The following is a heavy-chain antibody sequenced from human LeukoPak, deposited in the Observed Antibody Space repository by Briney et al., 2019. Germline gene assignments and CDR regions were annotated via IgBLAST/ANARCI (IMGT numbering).Heavy chain of an antibody. J-gene: IGHJ4*02. Sequence: GGSLRLSCAASGFTLSNYWMSWVRQAPGKGLEWVANIKQDGSEKYYQDSVKGRFTISRDNAKKSLYLQMNSLRVEDTAVYYCARLPPLWFGELLSYYFDYWGQGTLVTVSS. D-gene: IGHD3-10*01. CDR2: IKQDGSEK. CDR1: GFTLSNYW. V-gene: IGHV3-7*01. CDR3: ARLPPLWFGELLSYYFDY.